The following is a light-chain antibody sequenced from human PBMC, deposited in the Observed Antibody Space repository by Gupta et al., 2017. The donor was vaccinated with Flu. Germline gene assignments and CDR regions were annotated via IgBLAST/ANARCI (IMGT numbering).Light chain of an antibody. Sequence: DIQMTQSPSTLSASVGDRVTISCRTSQTISYWLAWYQQKPGKAPKLLIYKASNLESGVPSRCSGSGSGTEFTLTISSLQPDDFATYYCQQYNGYSLTFGGGTKVEIK. V-gene: IGKV1-5*03. CDR1: QTISYW. CDR3: QQYNGYSLT. J-gene: IGKJ4*01. CDR2: KAS.